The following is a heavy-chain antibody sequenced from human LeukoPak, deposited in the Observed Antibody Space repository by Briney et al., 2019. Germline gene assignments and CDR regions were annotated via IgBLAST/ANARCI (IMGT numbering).Heavy chain of an antibody. Sequence: GASVKVSCKASGYTFTSYGISWVRQAPGQGLEWMGWISAYNGNTNYAQKLQDRVTMTTDTSTSTAYMELRSLRSDDTAVYYCARDPPYYDILTGYYAAAAFDIWGQGTMVTVSS. CDR3: ARDPPYYDILTGYYAAAAFDI. CDR2: ISAYNGNT. CDR1: GYTFTSYG. J-gene: IGHJ3*02. D-gene: IGHD3-9*01. V-gene: IGHV1-18*01.